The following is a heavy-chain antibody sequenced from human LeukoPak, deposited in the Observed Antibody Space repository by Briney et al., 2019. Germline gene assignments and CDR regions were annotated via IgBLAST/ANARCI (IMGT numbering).Heavy chain of an antibody. CDR1: GDSINSYH. Sequence: SETLSLTCTISGDSINSYHWSWLRQPPGSKLEWIGYFYYSGTTNYNPSLKSRVTISADTSKNQFSLKLSSVTAADTAVYYCARFSVQVLDAFDIWGQGTMVTVSS. V-gene: IGHV4-59*08. CDR2: FYYSGTT. CDR3: ARFSVQVLDAFDI. J-gene: IGHJ3*02. D-gene: IGHD2-2*01.